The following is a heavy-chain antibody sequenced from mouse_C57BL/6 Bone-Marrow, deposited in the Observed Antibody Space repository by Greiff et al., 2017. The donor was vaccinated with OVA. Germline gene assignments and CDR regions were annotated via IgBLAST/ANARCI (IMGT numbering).Heavy chain of an antibody. CDR2: ISSGGSYT. CDR3: ARQLTGVY. CDR1: GFTFSSYG. V-gene: IGHV5-6*01. J-gene: IGHJ4*01. Sequence: VMLVESGGDLVKPGGSLKLSCAASGFTFSSYGMSWVRQTPDKRLEWVATISSGGSYTYYPDSVKGRFTISRGNAKNTLYMQMSSLKSEDTAMYYCARQLTGVYWGQGTSVTVSS.